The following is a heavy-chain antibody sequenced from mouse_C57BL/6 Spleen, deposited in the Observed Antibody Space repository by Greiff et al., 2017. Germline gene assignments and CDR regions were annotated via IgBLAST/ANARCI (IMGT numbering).Heavy chain of an antibody. J-gene: IGHJ2*01. D-gene: IGHD1-1*01. Sequence: QVQLQQPGAELVKPGASVKLSCKASGYTFTSYWMHWVKQRPGQGLEWIGMIHPNSGSTNYNEKFKSKATLTVDKSSSTAYMQLSSLTSEDSAVYYCARRGGGSSYFDYWGQGTTLTVSS. CDR1: GYTFTSYW. CDR2: IHPNSGST. CDR3: ARRGGGSSYFDY. V-gene: IGHV1-64*01.